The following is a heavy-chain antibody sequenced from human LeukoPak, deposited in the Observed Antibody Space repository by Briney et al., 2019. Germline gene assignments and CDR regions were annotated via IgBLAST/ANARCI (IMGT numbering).Heavy chain of an antibody. Sequence: GGSLRLSCAASGFTFSSHSMNWVRQAPGKGLEWVSYISSSSSTIYYEDSVKGRFTISRDNAKNSLYLQMNSLRAEDTAVYYCARDRGASGSYYTMDYWGQGTLVTVSS. CDR3: ARDRGASGSYYTMDY. CDR2: ISSSSSTI. V-gene: IGHV3-48*01. D-gene: IGHD1-26*01. CDR1: GFTFSSHS. J-gene: IGHJ4*02.